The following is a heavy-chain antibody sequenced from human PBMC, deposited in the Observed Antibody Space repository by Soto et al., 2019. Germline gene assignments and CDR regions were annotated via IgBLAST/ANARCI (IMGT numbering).Heavy chain of an antibody. CDR2: INAGIGKF. CDR3: ARPSCTTPDCLHHYDLTGLDV. D-gene: IGHD2-2*01. V-gene: IGHV1-3*01. CDR1: GYTFSDFD. Sequence: QVQLVQSGAEVKKPGAYVKVSCKTSGYTFSDFDIHWVRQTAGLSLEWIGWINAGIGKFKFSQKFQGRVSHTRDTSTTTVCMELRRLASDDTAFYFCARPSCTTPDCLHHYDLTGLDVWSHGTTVTVS. J-gene: IGHJ6*02.